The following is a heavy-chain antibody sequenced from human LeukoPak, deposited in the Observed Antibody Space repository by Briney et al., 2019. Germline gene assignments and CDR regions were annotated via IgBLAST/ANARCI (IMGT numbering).Heavy chain of an antibody. CDR3: AKDPAYCGGDCSITWYFDL. J-gene: IGHJ2*01. D-gene: IGHD2-21*02. CDR2: VSSSGGST. CDR1: GFTFSDYY. Sequence: GGSLRLSCAASGFTFSDYYMSWIRQAPGKGLEWVSAVSSSGGSTYYADSVKGRFSISRDNSKNTLYLQMNSLRAEDTAVYYCAKDPAYCGGDCSITWYFDLWGRGALVTVSS. V-gene: IGHV3-23*01.